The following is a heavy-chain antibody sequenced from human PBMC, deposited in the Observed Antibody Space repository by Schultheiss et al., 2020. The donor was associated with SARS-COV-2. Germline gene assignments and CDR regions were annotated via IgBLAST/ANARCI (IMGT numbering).Heavy chain of an antibody. V-gene: IGHV1-18*04. CDR1: GYTFTGYY. J-gene: IGHJ6*02. D-gene: IGHD6-19*01. CDR2: ISAYNGNT. CDR3: ASLGIAVAGINYGMDV. Sequence: ASVKVSCKASGYTFTGYYMHWVRQAPGQGLEWMGWISAYNGNTNYAQKLQGRVTMTTDTSTSTAYMELRSLRSDDTAVYYCASLGIAVAGINYGMDVWGQGTTVTVSS.